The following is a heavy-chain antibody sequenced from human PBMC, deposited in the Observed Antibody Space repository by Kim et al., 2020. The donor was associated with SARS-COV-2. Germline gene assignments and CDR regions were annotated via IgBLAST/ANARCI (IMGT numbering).Heavy chain of an antibody. CDR2: IYYSGST. CDR1: GGSISSSSYY. Sequence: SETLSLTCTVSGGSISSSSYYWGWIRQPPGKGLEWIGSIYYSGSTYYNPSLKSRVTISVDTSKNQFSLKLSSVTAADTAVYYCARDLGLVVVTALNDAFDIWGQGTMVTVSS. D-gene: IGHD2-21*02. J-gene: IGHJ3*02. CDR3: ARDLGLVVVTALNDAFDI. V-gene: IGHV4-39*07.